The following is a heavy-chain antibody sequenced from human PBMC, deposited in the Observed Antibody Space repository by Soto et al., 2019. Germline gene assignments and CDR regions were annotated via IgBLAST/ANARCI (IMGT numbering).Heavy chain of an antibody. CDR1: GSTFTSYG. CDR2: MNPNSGNT. V-gene: IGHV1-8*02. CDR3: ARRGYSSSWYYYYYYGMDV. D-gene: IGHD6-13*01. J-gene: IGHJ6*02. Sequence: ASVKASCKASGSTFTSYGISWVRQSPGQRLEWMGWMNPNSGNTGYAQKFQGRVTMTRNTSISTAYMELSSLRSEDTAVYYCARRGYSSSWYYYYYYGMDVWGQGTTVTVSS.